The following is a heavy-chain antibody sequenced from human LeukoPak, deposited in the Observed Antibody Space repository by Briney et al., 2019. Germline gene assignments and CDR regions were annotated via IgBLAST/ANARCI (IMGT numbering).Heavy chain of an antibody. CDR2: ISSSGSTI. J-gene: IGHJ6*02. CDR1: GFTFSDYY. D-gene: IGHD2-2*02. Sequence: GRSLRLSCAASGFTFSDYYMSWIRQAPGKGLEWVSYISSSGSTIYYADSVKGRFTISRDNAKNSLYLQMNSLRAEDTAVYYCARDTCSGTSCYRDYYYGMDVWGQGTTVTVSS. CDR3: ARDTCSGTSCYRDYYYGMDV. V-gene: IGHV3-11*01.